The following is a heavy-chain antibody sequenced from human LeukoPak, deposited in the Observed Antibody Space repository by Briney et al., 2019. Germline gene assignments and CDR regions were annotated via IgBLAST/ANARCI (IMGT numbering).Heavy chain of an antibody. J-gene: IGHJ4*02. CDR3: AKSGYNRFDY. CDR2: IRYEGRSK. CDR1: GFTLSSYG. Sequence: GGSLRLSCAASGFTLSSYGMHWVRQAPDKGLEWVAFIRYEGRSKYYADSVKGRFTISRDNSKNTLYLQMDSLRPEDTAVYYCAKSGYNRFDYWGQGTLVTVSS. D-gene: IGHD5-24*01. V-gene: IGHV3-30*02.